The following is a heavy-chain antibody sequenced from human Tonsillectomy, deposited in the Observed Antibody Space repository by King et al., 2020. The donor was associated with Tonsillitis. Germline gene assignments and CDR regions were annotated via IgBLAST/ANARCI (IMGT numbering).Heavy chain of an antibody. J-gene: IGHJ4*01. D-gene: IGHD5-18*01. CDR2: ISYDGSNK. V-gene: IGHV3-30*03. CDR1: GFTFSSYG. Sequence: VQLVESGGGVVQPGRSLRLSCAASGFTFSSYGMHWVRQAPGKGLEWVAVISYDGSNKYYADSVKGRFTISRDNSKNTLYLQMNSLRAEDTAVYYCAIKGYSYGEAFDYWGHGTLVTVSS. CDR3: AIKGYSYGEAFDY.